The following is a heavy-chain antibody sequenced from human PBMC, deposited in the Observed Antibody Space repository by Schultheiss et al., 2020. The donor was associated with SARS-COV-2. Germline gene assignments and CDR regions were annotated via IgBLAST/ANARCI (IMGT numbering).Heavy chain of an antibody. CDR3: ARFGRGSYLDY. CDR1: GFTFGDYA. Sequence: GASLKISCITSGFTFGDYAMSWFRQAPGKGLEWVGFIRSIAYGATTEYAASVKGRFTISRDNSKNSVYLQMNSLRAEDTAVYYCARFGRGSYLDYWGQGTLVTVSS. J-gene: IGHJ4*02. CDR2: IRSIAYGATT. V-gene: IGHV3-49*03. D-gene: IGHD1-26*01.